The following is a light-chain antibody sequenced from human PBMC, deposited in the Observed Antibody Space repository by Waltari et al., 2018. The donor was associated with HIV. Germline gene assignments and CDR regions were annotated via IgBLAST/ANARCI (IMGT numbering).Light chain of an antibody. CDR2: AAS. Sequence: DIQMTQSPYSLSASVGDRVTITCRASQIISSYLNWYQQKPGKAPKLLIYAASSLQSGVPSRFSGSGSGTDFTLTISSLQPEDFATYYCQQSYSTPYTFGQGTKLEIK. CDR1: QIISSY. CDR3: QQSYSTPYT. J-gene: IGKJ2*01. V-gene: IGKV1-39*01.